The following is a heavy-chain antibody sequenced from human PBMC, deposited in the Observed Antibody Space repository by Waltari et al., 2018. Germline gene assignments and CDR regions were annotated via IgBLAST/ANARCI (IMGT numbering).Heavy chain of an antibody. V-gene: IGHV4-61*02. J-gene: IGHJ4*02. CDR3: ARGAVYFDY. Sequence: QVQLQESGPGLVKPSQTLSLTCTVSGGSISSGSYYWSWIRQPAGKGLEWIGRIYTSGSTNYNPSLKSRVTISVDTSKNQFSLKLSSVTAADTAVYYCARGAVYFDYWGQGTLVTVSS. D-gene: IGHD6-19*01. CDR1: GGSISSGSYY. CDR2: IYTSGST.